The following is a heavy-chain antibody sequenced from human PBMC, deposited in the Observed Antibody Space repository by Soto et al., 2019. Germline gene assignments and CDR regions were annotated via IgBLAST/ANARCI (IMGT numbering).Heavy chain of an antibody. J-gene: IGHJ4*02. CDR1: GGSISRNSYY. CDR2: IYYSGST. CDR3: ATLWFGESPY. Sequence: QLQLQESGPGLVKPSETLSLTCTVSGGSISRNSYYWGWIRQPPGKGLEWIGSIYYSGSTYYNPSLKSRVTISVDTSKNQFSLKLSSVTAEDTAVYYCATLWFGESPYWGQGTLVTVSS. V-gene: IGHV4-39*01. D-gene: IGHD3-10*01.